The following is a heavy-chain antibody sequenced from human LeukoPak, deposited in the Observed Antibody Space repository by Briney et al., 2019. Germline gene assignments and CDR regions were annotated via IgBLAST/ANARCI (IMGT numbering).Heavy chain of an antibody. V-gene: IGHV3-23*01. CDR1: GFNFSNYA. CDR2: VNSNDRP. CDR3: AKARAAVVEAAINY. D-gene: IGHD2-15*01. J-gene: IGHJ4*02. Sequence: PGGSLRLSCAASGFNFSNYAMTWVRQAPGKGLEWVSTVNSNDRPYYADSVKGRFTISRDNSKNTLYLQMNTLRVVDTALYYCAKARAAVVEAAINYWGQGILVTVSP.